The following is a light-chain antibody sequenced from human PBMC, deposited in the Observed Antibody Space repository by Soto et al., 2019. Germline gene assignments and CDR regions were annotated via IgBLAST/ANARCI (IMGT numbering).Light chain of an antibody. CDR2: DAS. CDR1: QSISSW. V-gene: IGKV1-5*01. J-gene: IGKJ1*01. Sequence: DIQMTQSPSTLSASVGDRVTITCRARQSISSWLAWYQQKPGKAPKLLIYDASSLESGGPSRFSGSGSGTEFTLTISSLQPDDFATYYCQHQTFGQGTKVEIK. CDR3: QHQT.